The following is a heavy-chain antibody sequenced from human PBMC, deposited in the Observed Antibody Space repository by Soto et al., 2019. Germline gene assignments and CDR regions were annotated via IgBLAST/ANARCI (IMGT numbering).Heavy chain of an antibody. V-gene: IGHV2-70*11. J-gene: IGHJ4*02. CDR1: GGSISSGGYS. CDR3: ARTILALSGSYWEIDY. CDR2: IDWDDDK. D-gene: IGHD1-26*01. Sequence: TLSLTCAVSGGSISSGGYSWSWIRQPPGKALEWLARIDWDDDKYYSTSLKTRLTISKDTSKNQVVLTMTNMDPVDTATYYCARTILALSGSYWEIDYWGQGTLVTVSS.